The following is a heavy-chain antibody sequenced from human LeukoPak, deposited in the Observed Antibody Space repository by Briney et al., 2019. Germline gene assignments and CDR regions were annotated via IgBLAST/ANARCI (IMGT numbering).Heavy chain of an antibody. CDR1: GFTLSSYR. Sequence: GGPLRPSCAASGFTLSSYRVICLRQAPGKGVEGVSSISSCSSYIYYDDSVKRRLTISRDNAKNSLYLQMNSLRGEDTAVYYCARLNGSRSYRGHYYYMDVWGKGTTVTVSS. D-gene: IGHD3-10*01. CDR2: ISSCSSYI. J-gene: IGHJ6*03. CDR3: ARLNGSRSYRGHYYYMDV. V-gene: IGHV3-21*01.